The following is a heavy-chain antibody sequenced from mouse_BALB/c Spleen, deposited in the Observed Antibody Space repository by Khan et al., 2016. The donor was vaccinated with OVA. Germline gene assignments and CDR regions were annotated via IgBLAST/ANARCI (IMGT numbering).Heavy chain of an antibody. D-gene: IGHD2-3*01. CDR3: ARHEDGNDGYYDYAMDY. CDR2: FYPGSGTI. V-gene: IGHV1-62-2*01. CDR1: GYTFTEFI. J-gene: IGHJ4*01. Sequence: QVRLQQSGAELVKPGASVKLSCKASGYTFTEFIIHWVKQRSGQGLEWIGWFYPGSGTIKYNEKFKDKATLTADKSSSTVYMEFSRLTSEDSAVYFCARHEDGNDGYYDYAMDYWGQGTSVTVSS.